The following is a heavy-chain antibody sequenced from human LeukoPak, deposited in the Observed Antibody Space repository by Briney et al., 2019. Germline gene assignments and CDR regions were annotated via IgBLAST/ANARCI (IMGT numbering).Heavy chain of an antibody. CDR3: VREDSYSSGWYGPDY. D-gene: IGHD6-19*01. CDR1: GFTFSSYN. V-gene: IGHV3-48*02. Sequence: GGSLRLSCAASGFTFSSYNMNWVRQAPGEGLEWVSYISSSSSTMYYADSVKGRFTISRDNAKNSLYLQMNSLRDEDTAVYYCVREDSYSSGWYGPDYWGQGTLVTVSS. CDR2: ISSSSSTM. J-gene: IGHJ4*02.